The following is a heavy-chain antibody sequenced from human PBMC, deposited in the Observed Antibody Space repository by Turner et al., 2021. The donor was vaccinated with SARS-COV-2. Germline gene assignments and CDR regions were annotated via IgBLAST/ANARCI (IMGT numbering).Heavy chain of an antibody. CDR3: AKETSCRSKRCDNNWFDP. D-gene: IGHD2-2*01. V-gene: IGHV3-43*02. J-gene: IGHJ5*02. Sequence: EVQLVESGGGVVQPGVSLRLPCPASGFTFGDYGMLWVRQVPGKGLEWVSLISGNGGRTYYADSVKGLFTISRDNRKNSLYLQMNSLRTEDTALYYCAKETSCRSKRCDNNWFDPWGQGTLVTVSS. CDR2: ISGNGGRT. CDR1: GFTFGDYG.